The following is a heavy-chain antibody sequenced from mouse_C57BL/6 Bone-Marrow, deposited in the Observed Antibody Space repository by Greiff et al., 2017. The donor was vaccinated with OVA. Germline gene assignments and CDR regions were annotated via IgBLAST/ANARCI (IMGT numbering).Heavy chain of an antibody. Sequence: VQLQQPGAELVKPGASVKLSCKASGYTFTSYWMHWVKQRPGQGLEWIGMIHPNSGSTNYNEKFKSKATLTVDKSSSTAYMQLSSLTSEDSAVYYCARFTTVVATRDYWGQGTTLTVSS. CDR3: ARFTTVVATRDY. J-gene: IGHJ2*01. V-gene: IGHV1-64*01. D-gene: IGHD1-1*01. CDR2: IHPNSGST. CDR1: GYTFTSYW.